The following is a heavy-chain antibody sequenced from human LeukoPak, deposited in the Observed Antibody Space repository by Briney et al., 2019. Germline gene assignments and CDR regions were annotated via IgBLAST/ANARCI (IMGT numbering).Heavy chain of an antibody. CDR2: IYPGDSDT. V-gene: IGHV5-51*01. Sequence: GESLKISCKGSGYSFTSYWIGWVRQMPGKGLEWMGIIYPGDSDTRCSPSFQGQVTISADKSISTAYLQWSSLKASDSGMYYCAGPAAAGSISFDYWGQGTLVTVSS. CDR1: GYSFTSYW. D-gene: IGHD6-13*01. CDR3: AGPAAAGSISFDY. J-gene: IGHJ4*02.